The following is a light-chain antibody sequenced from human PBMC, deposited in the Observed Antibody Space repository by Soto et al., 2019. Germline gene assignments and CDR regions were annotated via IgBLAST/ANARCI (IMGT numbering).Light chain of an antibody. CDR2: DVT. V-gene: IGLV2-14*01. J-gene: IGLJ1*01. Sequence: QSALTQPASVSGSPGQSITISCTGTSSDVGSYNYVSWYQQHPGKAPKLMIYDVTNRPSGVSNRFSGSKSGNTASLTISGLQAEDEADYYRSSYTSSSTYVLGNGTKVTVL. CDR3: SSYTSSSTYV. CDR1: SSDVGSYNY.